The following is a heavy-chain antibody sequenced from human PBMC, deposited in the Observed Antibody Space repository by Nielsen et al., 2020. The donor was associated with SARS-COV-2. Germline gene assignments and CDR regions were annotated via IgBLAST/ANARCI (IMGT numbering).Heavy chain of an antibody. D-gene: IGHD5-18*01. J-gene: IGHJ1*01. CDR2: ISYDGSNK. V-gene: IGHV3-30-3*01. CDR3: AKGSVYMEYFDH. Sequence: GGSLRLSCAASGFTFRSYAMHWVRQAPGKGLEWVAVISYDGSNKYYADPVKGRFTISRDNSKNTLYVQMNSLRAEDTAVYFCAKGSVYMEYFDHWGQGTLVTVSS. CDR1: GFTFRSYA.